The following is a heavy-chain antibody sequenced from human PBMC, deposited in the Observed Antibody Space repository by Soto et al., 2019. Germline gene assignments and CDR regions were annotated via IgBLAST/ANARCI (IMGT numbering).Heavy chain of an antibody. D-gene: IGHD6-13*01. V-gene: IGHV4-39*02. J-gene: IGHJ5*02. CDR3: TMYSTTSGWFDP. CDR2: IYYTGST. CDR1: GDSINKNNFH. Sequence: QLQLQESGPGLVKPSETLSLTCTVSGDSINKNNFHWAWIRQPPGEGLEWIGGIYYTGSTYYNPYLKSRVPISADTSKTHLSLQVTSVTAADTAVYYCTMYSTTSGWFDPWGQGTLVTVSS.